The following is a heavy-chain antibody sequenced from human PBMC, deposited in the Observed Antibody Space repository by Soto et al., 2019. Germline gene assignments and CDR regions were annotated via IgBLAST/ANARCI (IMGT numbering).Heavy chain of an antibody. D-gene: IGHD2-21*01. Sequence: QVQLVESGGGVVQPGRSLRLSCAASGFAFSTYGMHWVRQAPGKGLEWVAVISYDGSKKYYADSVKGRFTMSRDNSKNTLYLQMNSLRAEDTAMYFCATEIDEHGQSGGMDVWGQGTTVTVSS. CDR3: ATEIDEHGQSGGMDV. CDR2: ISYDGSKK. CDR1: GFAFSTYG. J-gene: IGHJ6*02. V-gene: IGHV3-30*03.